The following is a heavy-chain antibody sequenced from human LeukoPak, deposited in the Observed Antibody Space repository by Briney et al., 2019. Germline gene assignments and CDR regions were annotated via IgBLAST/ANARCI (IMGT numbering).Heavy chain of an antibody. Sequence: GGSLRLSCAASGFTFSTYGMHWVRQAPGKGLEWVAVIWYDGSNKYYADSVKGRFTISRDNSKNTQYLQMNSLRAEDTAVYYCAREMRTESPYYFDYWGQGTLVTVSS. CDR1: GFTFSTYG. V-gene: IGHV3-33*01. CDR3: AREMRTESPYYFDY. D-gene: IGHD3/OR15-3a*01. CDR2: IWYDGSNK. J-gene: IGHJ4*02.